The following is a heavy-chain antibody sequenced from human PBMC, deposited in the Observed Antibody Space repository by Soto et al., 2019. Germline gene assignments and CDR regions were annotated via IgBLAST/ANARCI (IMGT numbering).Heavy chain of an antibody. V-gene: IGHV4-39*01. Sequence: QLQLQESGPGLVKPSETLSLTCTVSGGSITSSSYYWGWIRQSPGKGLEWIGDIYYSGSTYYNPSLRSRVTISVDTSKNQFSLKLSSVTVADTAVYYCARRVADPTSPPRDYFDSWGQGILVTVSS. CDR3: ARRVADPTSPPRDYFDS. D-gene: IGHD2-15*01. CDR1: GGSITSSSYY. J-gene: IGHJ4*02. CDR2: IYYSGST.